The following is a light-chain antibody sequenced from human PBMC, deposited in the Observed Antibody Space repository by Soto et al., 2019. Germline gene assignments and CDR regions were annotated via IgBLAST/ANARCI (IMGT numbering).Light chain of an antibody. Sequence: EIVMTQSPATLSVSPGDRATLSCRASQSVSSNLDWYQQKPGQAPRLLIYGASTRDTGIPARFSGSGSGTEFTLTISSLQSEDFAIYYCQQYNNLSGTFGQGTKVEIK. J-gene: IGKJ1*01. CDR1: QSVSSN. CDR3: QQYNNLSGT. CDR2: GAS. V-gene: IGKV3-15*01.